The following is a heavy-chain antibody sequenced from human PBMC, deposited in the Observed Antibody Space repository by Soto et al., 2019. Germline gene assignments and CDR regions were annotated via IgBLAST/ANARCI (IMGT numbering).Heavy chain of an antibody. CDR3: ANIAPKIVTAGGQGGFDF. D-gene: IGHD2-21*02. V-gene: IGHV2-5*02. Sequence: QITLKESGPTLVKPTQTLTLTCTVSGFSVSSSGEGVGWIRQPPGKALEWLALIYWDDDKRYSPPLKSRLTTTRDTSKTRVVLTWTNMDPVDTAPYYGANIAPKIVTAGGQGGFDFWGQGTLVTVPS. CDR1: GFSVSSSGEG. J-gene: IGHJ4*02. CDR2: IYWDDDK.